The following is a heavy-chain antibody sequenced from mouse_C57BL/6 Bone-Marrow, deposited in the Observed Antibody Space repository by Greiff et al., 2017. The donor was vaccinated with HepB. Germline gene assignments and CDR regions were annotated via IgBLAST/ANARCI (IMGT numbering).Heavy chain of an antibody. V-gene: IGHV1-4*01. CDR1: GYTFTSYT. CDR3: ARSIYYDYPWFAY. J-gene: IGHJ3*01. D-gene: IGHD2-4*01. Sequence: VQLQQSGAELASPGASVKMSCKASGYTFTSYTMHWVKQRPGQGLEWIGYINPSSGYTKYNQKFKDKATLTADKSSSTAYMQLSSLTSEDSAVYYCARSIYYDYPWFAYWGQGTLVTVSA. CDR2: INPSSGYT.